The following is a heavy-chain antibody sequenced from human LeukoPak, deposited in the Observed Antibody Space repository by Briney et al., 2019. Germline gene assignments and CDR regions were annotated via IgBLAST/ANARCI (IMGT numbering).Heavy chain of an antibody. D-gene: IGHD5-18*01. CDR3: VAGYSYAFYNY. CDR2: IYSGGST. J-gene: IGHJ4*02. CDR1: AFTVSSNY. Sequence: GRSLRPSRAASAFTVSSNYMSCVRQAQENGMEWDSVIYSGGSTYYADSVKGRFTISRENSKNPLYLQMNSLCAEDTAVYYCVAGYSYAFYNYWGQGTLVTVSS. V-gene: IGHV3-53*01.